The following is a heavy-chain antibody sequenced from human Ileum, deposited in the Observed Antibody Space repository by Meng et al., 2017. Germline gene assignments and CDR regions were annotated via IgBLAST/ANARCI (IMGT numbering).Heavy chain of an antibody. CDR2: IWYDGSNK. CDR1: GFTFSSYG. D-gene: IGHD3-10*01. Sequence: GESLKIFCAASGFTFSSYGMHWVRPAPGKGLEWVAVIWYDGSNKYYADSVKGRFTISRDNSKNTLYLQMNSLRAEDTAVYYCARGTMVRGVSRGYGMDVWGQGTTVTVSS. J-gene: IGHJ6*02. CDR3: ARGTMVRGVSRGYGMDV. V-gene: IGHV3-33*01.